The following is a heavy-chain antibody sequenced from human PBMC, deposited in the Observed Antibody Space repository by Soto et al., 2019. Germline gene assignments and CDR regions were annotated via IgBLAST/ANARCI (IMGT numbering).Heavy chain of an antibody. Sequence: ASVKVSCKASRYSFTTYALHWVRQAPGQRLEWMGWINAGNGDTKYSEKFQGRVTITRDTSANTAYMELSSLRSEDTSVYYCARDPGTGAALRAYHFDYWGQGTLVPVSS. CDR2: INAGNGDT. J-gene: IGHJ4*02. D-gene: IGHD1-1*01. CDR3: ARDPGTGAALRAYHFDY. CDR1: RYSFTTYA. V-gene: IGHV1-3*01.